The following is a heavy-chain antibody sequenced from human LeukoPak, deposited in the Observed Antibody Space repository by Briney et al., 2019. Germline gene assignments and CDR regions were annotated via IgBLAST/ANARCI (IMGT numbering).Heavy chain of an antibody. CDR2: IYYSGST. CDR1: GGSIISGGYY. CDR3: ASSLAAAGPWWFDP. D-gene: IGHD6-13*01. J-gene: IGHJ5*02. V-gene: IGHV4-31*03. Sequence: NPSETLSLTCTVSGGSIISGGYYWSWIRQHPGKCLEWIGYIYYSGSTYYNPSLKSRVTISVDTSKNQFSLKLSSVTAADAAVYYCASSLAAAGPWWFDPWGQGTLVTVSS.